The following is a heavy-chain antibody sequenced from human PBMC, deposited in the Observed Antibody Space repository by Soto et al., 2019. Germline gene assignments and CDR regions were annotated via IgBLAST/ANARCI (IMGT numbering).Heavy chain of an antibody. CDR2: ISGSGGST. CDR3: AKEGGYCSSTSCYGRVYY. J-gene: IGHJ4*02. V-gene: IGHV3-23*01. D-gene: IGHD2-2*03. CDR1: GFTYSSYA. Sequence: EASLTLSCAASGFTYSSYAMSWVRHAPGMGMECVSAISGSGGSTYYADSVKGRFTISRDNSKNTLYLQMNSLRAEDTAVYYCAKEGGYCSSTSCYGRVYYWGQGT.